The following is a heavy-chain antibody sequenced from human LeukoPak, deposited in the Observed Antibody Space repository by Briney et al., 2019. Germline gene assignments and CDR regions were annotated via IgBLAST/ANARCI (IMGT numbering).Heavy chain of an antibody. Sequence: GGSLRLSCAASGFTFSSYAMSWVRQAPGKGLEWVSAISGSGGSTYYADSVKGRFTISRDNSKNTLYLQMNSLRAEDTAVYYCAKGRYYDSSGYYYLDYWGQGTLVTASS. CDR2: ISGSGGST. CDR3: AKGRYYDSSGYYYLDY. V-gene: IGHV3-23*01. CDR1: GFTFSSYA. D-gene: IGHD3-22*01. J-gene: IGHJ4*02.